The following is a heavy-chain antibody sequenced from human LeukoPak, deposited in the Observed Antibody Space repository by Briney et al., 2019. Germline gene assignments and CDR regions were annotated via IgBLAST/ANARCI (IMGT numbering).Heavy chain of an antibody. V-gene: IGHV3-11*01. CDR2: ISSSGSTI. CDR3: ARDMGREVYSSSPDY. Sequence: PGGSLRLSCAASGFTFSDYYMSWIRQAPGKGLEWVSYISSSGSTIYYADSVKGRFTISRDNAKNSPYLQMNSLRAEDTAVYYCARDMGREVYSSSPDYWGQGTLVTVSS. CDR1: GFTFSDYY. J-gene: IGHJ4*02. D-gene: IGHD6-13*01.